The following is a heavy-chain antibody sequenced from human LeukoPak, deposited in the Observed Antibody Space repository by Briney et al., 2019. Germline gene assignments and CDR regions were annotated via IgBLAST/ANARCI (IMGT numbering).Heavy chain of an antibody. D-gene: IGHD1-7*01. V-gene: IGHV4-61*02. CDR2: IYTSGST. CDR1: GDSITSGIHY. CDR3: ARDPPAGTSPY. Sequence: SETLSLTCTVSGDSITSGIHYWSWFRQPAGKGLEWIGRIYTSGSTYYNPSLKSRVTISLDTSKNQFSLKLSSVTAADTAVYYCARDPPAGTSPYWGQGTLVTVSS. J-gene: IGHJ4*02.